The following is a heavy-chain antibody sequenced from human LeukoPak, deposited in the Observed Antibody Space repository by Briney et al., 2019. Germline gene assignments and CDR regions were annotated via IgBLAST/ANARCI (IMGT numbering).Heavy chain of an antibody. V-gene: IGHV1-69*05. Sequence: SVKVSCKASGGTFIIYAICWGRQTPGQGGEWMRRIIANLGTAHYAQNFQGRVTITTDESTSTAYMEVSSLRSEDTAVYYGAREVERVFDDWGQGTLVTVSS. D-gene: IGHD1-26*01. CDR2: IIANLGTA. CDR3: AREVERVFDD. J-gene: IGHJ4*02. CDR1: GGTFIIYA.